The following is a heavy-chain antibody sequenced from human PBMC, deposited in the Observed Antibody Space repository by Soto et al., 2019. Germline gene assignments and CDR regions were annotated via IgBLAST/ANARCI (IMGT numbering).Heavy chain of an antibody. J-gene: IGHJ4*02. CDR1: SGSITINTW. Sequence: QVQLQESGPGLVEPSGTLSLSCSVSSGSITINTWWHWVRQPPGKGLEWIGEISHGGITNYNPYLKSRVSISGDKSKNQFSLRLNSVTAADTAIYYCIRNLESWGQGTLVSVSS. CDR3: IRNLES. V-gene: IGHV4-4*02. CDR2: ISHGGIT.